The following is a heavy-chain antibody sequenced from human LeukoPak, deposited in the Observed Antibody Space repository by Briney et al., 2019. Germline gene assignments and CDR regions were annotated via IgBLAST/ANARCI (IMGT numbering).Heavy chain of an antibody. CDR1: GGSISSYY. CDR2: IYYSGST. J-gene: IGHJ4*02. Sequence: PSETLSLTCTVSGGSISSYYWSWIRQPPGKGLEWIGYIYYSGSTNYNPSLKSRVTISVDTSKNQFSLKLSSVTAADTAVYYCARASRIVGATFDYWGQGTLVTVSS. CDR3: ARASRIVGATFDY. V-gene: IGHV4-59*01. D-gene: IGHD1-26*01.